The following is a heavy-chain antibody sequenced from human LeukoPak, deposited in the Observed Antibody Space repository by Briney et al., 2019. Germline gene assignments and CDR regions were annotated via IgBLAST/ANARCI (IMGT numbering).Heavy chain of an antibody. CDR2: IKEDGSEK. J-gene: IGHJ3*01. CDR3: ARDQKYYYRSAYYDAFDV. CDR1: GFSLNIYW. V-gene: IGHV3-7*04. D-gene: IGHD3-22*01. Sequence: GGSLRLSCAASGFSLNIYWMTWVRQAPGQGLEWVVNIKEDGSEKYYVDSVKGRFTISRDNAENSLFLQMNSLRAEDTAVYYCARDQKYYYRSAYYDAFDVWGQGTMVTVYS.